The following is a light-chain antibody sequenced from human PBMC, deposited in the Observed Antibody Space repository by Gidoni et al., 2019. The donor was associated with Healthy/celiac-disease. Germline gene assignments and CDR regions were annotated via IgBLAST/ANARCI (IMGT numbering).Light chain of an antibody. CDR3: QQYNNWPSCT. Sequence: EIVITQSPATLSVSSGERATLSCRASQSVSSNLTWYQQKPGQAPRLLIYGASTRATGIPSRFSGSGSGTEFTLTISSLQSEDFAVYYCQQYNNWPSCTFGQXTKVEIK. CDR1: QSVSSN. J-gene: IGKJ1*01. CDR2: GAS. V-gene: IGKV3-15*01.